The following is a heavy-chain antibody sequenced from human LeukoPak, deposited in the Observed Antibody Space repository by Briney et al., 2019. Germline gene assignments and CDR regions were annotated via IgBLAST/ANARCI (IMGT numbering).Heavy chain of an antibody. J-gene: IGHJ4*02. V-gene: IGHV3-48*03. CDR1: GFTFSSYE. CDR3: AKSGGRWGSPFDY. Sequence: SGGSLRLSCAASGFTFSSYEMNWVRQAPGKGLEWVSYISSSGSNIYYADSVKGRFTISRDNAKNSLYLQMNSLRAEDTAVYYCAKSGGRWGSPFDYWGQGTLVTVSS. CDR2: ISSSGSNI. D-gene: IGHD3-16*01.